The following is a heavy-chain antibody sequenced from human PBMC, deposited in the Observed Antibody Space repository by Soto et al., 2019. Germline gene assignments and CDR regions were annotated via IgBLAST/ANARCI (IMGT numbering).Heavy chain of an antibody. CDR3: ARRARPDFYYMDV. CDR2: ISSNGVGT. J-gene: IGHJ6*03. Sequence: SGGGLAQPGGSLRLSCAASGFTLSGYAMDWVRQAPGKGLEYVSGISSNGVGTYYANSVQGRFTISRDNSKNTAYLQMGSLRPEDMAVYYCARRARPDFYYMDVWGKGTTVTVSS. D-gene: IGHD6-6*01. V-gene: IGHV3-64*01. CDR1: GFTLSGYA.